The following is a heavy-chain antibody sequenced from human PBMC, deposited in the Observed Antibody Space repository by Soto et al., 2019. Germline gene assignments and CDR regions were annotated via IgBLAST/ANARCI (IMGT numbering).Heavy chain of an antibody. CDR2: ISGSGDGT. V-gene: IGHV3-23*01. D-gene: IGHD5-18*01. J-gene: IGHJ4*02. CDR1: GFTFSSFA. CDR3: AGPGYSSQDY. Sequence: GGSLRLSCAASGFTFSSFALSWVRQAPGKGLEWVSAISGSGDGTDYADSVKGRFTISRDNSKNTLYLQMNSLRAEDTAVYYCAGPGYSSQDYWGQGALVTVS.